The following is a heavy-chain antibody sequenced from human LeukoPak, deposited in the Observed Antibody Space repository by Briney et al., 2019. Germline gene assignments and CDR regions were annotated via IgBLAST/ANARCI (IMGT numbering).Heavy chain of an antibody. CDR1: GFTFSSYW. D-gene: IGHD3-22*01. CDR3: ARDLSHYDRTPFDY. J-gene: IGHJ4*02. Sequence: GGSLRLSCAASGFTFSSYWMSWVRQAPGKGLEWVANIKQDGSEKYYVDSVKGRFTISRDNAKNSLYLQMNSLRAEDTAVYYCARDLSHYDRTPFDYWGQGTLVTVSS. CDR2: IKQDGSEK. V-gene: IGHV3-7*01.